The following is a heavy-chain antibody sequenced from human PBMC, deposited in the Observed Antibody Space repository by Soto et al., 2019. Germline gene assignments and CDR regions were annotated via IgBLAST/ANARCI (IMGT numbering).Heavy chain of an antibody. Sequence: QVQLVQSGAEVKKPGSSVKVSCKASGGTFSSYAISWVRQAPGQGLEWMGGIIPIFGTANYAQKFQGRVTITADKSTSTAYMGLSSLGSEDTAVYYCARATVSMVRGVIIDHYYYGMDVWGQGTTVTVSS. CDR1: GGTFSSYA. CDR2: IIPIFGTA. D-gene: IGHD3-10*01. V-gene: IGHV1-69*06. J-gene: IGHJ6*02. CDR3: ARATVSMVRGVIIDHYYYGMDV.